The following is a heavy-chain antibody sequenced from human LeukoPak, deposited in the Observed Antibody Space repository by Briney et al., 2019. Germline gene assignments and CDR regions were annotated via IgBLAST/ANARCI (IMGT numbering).Heavy chain of an antibody. CDR2: INHSGST. J-gene: IGHJ4*02. CDR1: GGSFSGYY. Sequence: SETLSLTCAVYGGSFSGYYWSWLRQPPGKGLEWIGEINHSGSTNYNPSLKSRVTISVDTSKNQFSLKLSSVTAADTAVYYCARGRLLWYSSGWARGIGFDYWGQGTLVTVSS. V-gene: IGHV4-34*01. CDR3: ARGRLLWYSSGWARGIGFDY. D-gene: IGHD6-19*01.